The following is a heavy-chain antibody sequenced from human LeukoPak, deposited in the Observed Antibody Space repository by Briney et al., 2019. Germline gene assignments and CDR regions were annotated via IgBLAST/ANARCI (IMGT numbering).Heavy chain of an antibody. CDR2: IYYSGST. D-gene: IGHD2-8*01. Sequence: SETLSLTCTVSGGSISSYYWSWIRQPPGEGLEWIGYIYYSGSTNYNPSLTSRVTISVDTSKNQFSLKLSSVTAADTAVYYCARDLGYCTNGVCVKYMDVWGKGTTVTVSS. CDR1: GGSISSYY. CDR3: ARDLGYCTNGVCVKYMDV. V-gene: IGHV4-59*01. J-gene: IGHJ6*03.